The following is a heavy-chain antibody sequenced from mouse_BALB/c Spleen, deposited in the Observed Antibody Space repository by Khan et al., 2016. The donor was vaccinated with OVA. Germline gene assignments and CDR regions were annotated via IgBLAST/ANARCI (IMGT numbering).Heavy chain of an antibody. CDR1: GYSITSGYG. D-gene: IGHD1-2*01. J-gene: IGHJ2*01. CDR3: ARTARIKY. V-gene: IGHV3-2*02. CDR2: ISYSGST. Sequence: EVQLQESGPGLVKPSQSLSLTCTVTGYSITSGYGWNWIRQFPGNKLEWMGYISYSGSTSYNPSLKSRISNPRDTSKNQFFLQLNSVTTEDTATYYCARTARIKYWGQGTTLTVSS.